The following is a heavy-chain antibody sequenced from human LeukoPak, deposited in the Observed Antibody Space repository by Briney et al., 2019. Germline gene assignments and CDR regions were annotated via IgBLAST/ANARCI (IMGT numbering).Heavy chain of an antibody. CDR1: GVTLSDHH. Sequence: GGSLRLSCAASGVTLSDHHVDWVRQAPGKGLEWIGRTRDKARSYRTEYAASVDGRFSISRDDSKNAEYLQMNSLRTEDTAVYYCARDGGEGDNSAFDVWGQGTVVTVSS. V-gene: IGHV3-72*01. J-gene: IGHJ3*01. CDR2: TRDKARSYRT. CDR3: ARDGGEGDNSAFDV. D-gene: IGHD3-16*01.